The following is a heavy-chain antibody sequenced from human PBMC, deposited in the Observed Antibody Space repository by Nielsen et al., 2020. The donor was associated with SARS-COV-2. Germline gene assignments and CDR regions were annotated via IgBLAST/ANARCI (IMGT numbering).Heavy chain of an antibody. CDR3: AKDERLYSGSYPDY. CDR2: ISGSGGST. Sequence: GVSLNIACAATGFTFSSYAMSWVRQAPGKGLEWVSAISGSGGSTYYADSVKGRFTISRDNSKNTLYLQMNSLRAEDTAVYYCAKDERLYSGSYPDYWGQGTLVTVSS. V-gene: IGHV3-23*01. CDR1: GFTFSSYA. D-gene: IGHD1-26*01. J-gene: IGHJ4*02.